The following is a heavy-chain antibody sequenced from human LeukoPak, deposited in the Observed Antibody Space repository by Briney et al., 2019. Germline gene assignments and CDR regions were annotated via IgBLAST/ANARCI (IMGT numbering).Heavy chain of an antibody. Sequence: SETLSLTCTVSGGSISNYYWSWIRQPPGKGLEWIGYVYYSGSTNYNPSLKSRVTISVDTSKNQFSLRLSSVTAADTAVYYCTRERRDGYKVYFDYWGQGTLVTVSS. J-gene: IGHJ4*02. D-gene: IGHD5-24*01. V-gene: IGHV4-59*01. CDR3: TRERRDGYKVYFDY. CDR2: VYYSGST. CDR1: GGSISNYY.